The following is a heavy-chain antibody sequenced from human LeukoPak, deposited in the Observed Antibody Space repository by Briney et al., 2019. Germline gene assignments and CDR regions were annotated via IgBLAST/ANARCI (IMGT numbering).Heavy chain of an antibody. J-gene: IGHJ4*02. Sequence: GGSLRLSCAASGFTFSDYYMSWIRQAPGKGLEWVSYISSSGSTIYYADSVKGRFTISRDNSKNTLYLQMNSLRAEDTAVYYCARVVYGSGSYPFDYWGQGTLVTVSS. V-gene: IGHV3-11*04. D-gene: IGHD3-10*01. CDR3: ARVVYGSGSYPFDY. CDR1: GFTFSDYY. CDR2: ISSSGSTI.